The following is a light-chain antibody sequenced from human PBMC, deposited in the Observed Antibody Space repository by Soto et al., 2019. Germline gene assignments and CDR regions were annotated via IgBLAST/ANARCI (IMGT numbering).Light chain of an antibody. CDR3: QQLNSYPFT. CDR1: QGVSSD. CDR2: DAS. J-gene: IGKJ5*01. V-gene: IGKV1-13*02. Sequence: AIHLTQSPSSLSASVGDRVTITCRSSQGVSSDLAWYQHKPGRPPRVLIYDASSLQSGVPSRFSGSESGTDCTLTISSLQPEDSATYYCQQLNSYPFTFGQGTRLEIK.